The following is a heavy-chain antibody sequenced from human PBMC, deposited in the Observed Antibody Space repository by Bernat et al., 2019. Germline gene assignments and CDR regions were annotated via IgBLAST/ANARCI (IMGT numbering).Heavy chain of an antibody. J-gene: IGHJ2*01. CDR3: AKLPTVKMRQKVNWYFDL. CDR2: ISGSGGRT. D-gene: IGHD4-17*01. V-gene: IGHV3-23*04. Sequence: EVQLVESGGGLVQPGGSLRLSCAASGFTFSSYAMSWVRQAPGKGLEWVSAISGSGGRTCYADSVKGRFTISRDNSKNTLYLQMNSLRAEDTAVYYCAKLPTVKMRQKVNWYFDLWGRGTLVTVSS. CDR1: GFTFSSYA.